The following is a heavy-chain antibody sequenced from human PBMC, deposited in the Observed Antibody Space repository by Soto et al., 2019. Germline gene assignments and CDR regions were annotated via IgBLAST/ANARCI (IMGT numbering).Heavy chain of an antibody. V-gene: IGHV3-23*01. CDR2: ISGSGGST. CDR3: AKDPCSSTSCYAFDY. D-gene: IGHD2-2*01. J-gene: IGHJ4*02. Sequence: GGSLRLSCAASGFTFSSYAMSWVRQAPGKGLEWVSAISGSGGSTYYADSVKGRFTISRDNSKNTLYLQMNSLRAEDTAVYYCAKDPCSSTSCYAFDYWGQGTLVTVSS. CDR1: GFTFSSYA.